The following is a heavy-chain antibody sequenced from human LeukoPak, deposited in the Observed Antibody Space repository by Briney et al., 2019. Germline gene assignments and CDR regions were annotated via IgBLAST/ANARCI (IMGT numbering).Heavy chain of an antibody. CDR3: ARDEYSGLYYYMDV. D-gene: IGHD5-12*01. Sequence: GGSLRLSCAASGFSFSSYEMNWVRQAPGKGLEWVSYIGSTTNSIYYADSVKGRFTISRDNAKKTLHLQMNSLRAEDTAVYYCARDEYSGLYYYMDVWGKGTTVTVSS. CDR1: GFSFSSYE. V-gene: IGHV3-48*03. J-gene: IGHJ6*03. CDR2: IGSTTNSI.